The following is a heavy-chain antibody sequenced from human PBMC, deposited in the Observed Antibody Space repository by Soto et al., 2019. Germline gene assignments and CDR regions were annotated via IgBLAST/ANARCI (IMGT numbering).Heavy chain of an antibody. CDR2: IYYSGST. J-gene: IGHJ6*02. D-gene: IGHD3-3*01. CDR1: GGSISSYY. V-gene: IGHV4-59*01. Sequence: SETLSLTCTVSGGSISSYYWSWIRQPPGKGLEWIGYIYYSGSTNYNPSLKSRVTISVDTSENQFSLKLCSVTAADTAVYYCARAESYYDFWSGYYGMDVWGQGTTVTVSS. CDR3: ARAESYYDFWSGYYGMDV.